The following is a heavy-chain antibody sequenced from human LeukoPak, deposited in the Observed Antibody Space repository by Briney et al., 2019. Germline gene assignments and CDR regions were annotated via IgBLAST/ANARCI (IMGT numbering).Heavy chain of an antibody. CDR2: IYTSGST. J-gene: IGHJ5*02. V-gene: IGHV4-61*02. D-gene: IGHD4-17*01. CDR1: GGSISSGSYY. Sequence: SETLSLTCTVSGGSISSGSYYWSWIRQPAGKGLEWIGRIYTSGSTNYNPSLKSRVTISVDKSKNQFSLKLSSVTAADTAVYYCARDMGGWDTVTNWFAPWGQGTLVTVSS. CDR3: ARDMGGWDTVTNWFAP.